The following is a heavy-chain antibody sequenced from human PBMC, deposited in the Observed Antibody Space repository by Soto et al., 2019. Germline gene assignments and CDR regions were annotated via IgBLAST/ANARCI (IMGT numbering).Heavy chain of an antibody. CDR2: ISYDGSNK. D-gene: IGHD4-17*01. CDR3: AREYCDYAYYYYGMDL. V-gene: IGHV3-30-3*01. Sequence: QVQLVESGGGVVQPGRSLRLSCAASGFTFSSYAMHWVRQAPGKGLEWVAAISYDGSNKYYADSVKGRFTISRDNSKNTLDLQMNSLRAEDTAVYYCAREYCDYAYYYYGMDLWGQGTTVTVSS. CDR1: GFTFSSYA. J-gene: IGHJ6*02.